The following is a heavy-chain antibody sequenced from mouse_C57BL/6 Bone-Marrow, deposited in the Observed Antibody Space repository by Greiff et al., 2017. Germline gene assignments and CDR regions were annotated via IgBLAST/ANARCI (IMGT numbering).Heavy chain of an antibody. Sequence: QVQLKQSGAELARPGASVKLSCKASGYTFTSYGISWVKQRTGQGLEWIGEIYPRSGNTYYNEKFKGKATLTAEKSSSTAYMELRSLTSEDSAVYFCARDVYETYWGQGTLVTVSA. CDR2: IYPRSGNT. V-gene: IGHV1-81*01. CDR1: GYTFTSYG. CDR3: ARDVYETY. J-gene: IGHJ3*01. D-gene: IGHD1-1*01.